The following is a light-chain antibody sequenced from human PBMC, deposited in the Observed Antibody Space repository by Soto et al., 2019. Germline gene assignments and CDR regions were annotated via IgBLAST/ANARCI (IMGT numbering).Light chain of an antibody. CDR2: DAS. CDR1: QSVYTY. CDR3: QQRTNWPPTWT. V-gene: IGKV3-11*01. J-gene: IGKJ1*01. Sequence: EIVLTQSPATLSLSPGERATLSCRASQSVYTYLAWYQQKPGQAPRLLIYDASKRATGIPARFSGSGSGTDFTLTISSLEPEDFAVYYCQQRTNWPPTWTFGQGTKVELK.